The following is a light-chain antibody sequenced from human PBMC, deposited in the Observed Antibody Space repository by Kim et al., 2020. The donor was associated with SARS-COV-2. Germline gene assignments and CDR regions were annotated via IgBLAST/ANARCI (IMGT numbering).Light chain of an antibody. CDR2: GAP. CDR3: QQYNNWPLT. V-gene: IGKV3-15*01. J-gene: IGKJ5*01. Sequence: SPEEKASSSRAGSVSVRVNLAWCTRRPRRTPRLPIYGAPPRATGVPDSFSGSGSGAEFTLTISALRSEDFSVFYCQQYNNWPLTFGQGTRLGI. CDR1: VSVRVN.